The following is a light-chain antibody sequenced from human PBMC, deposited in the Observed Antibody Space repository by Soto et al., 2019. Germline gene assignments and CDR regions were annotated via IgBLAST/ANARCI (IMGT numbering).Light chain of an antibody. CDR2: SNN. J-gene: IGLJ2*01. V-gene: IGLV1-47*02. CDR1: SSNIGSNY. CDR3: AAWDDSLNGVV. Sequence: QSVLTQPPSASGTPGQRVTISCSGSSSNIGSNYVYWYQQLPGTAPKLLIYSNNQRPSGVPDRFSGSKSGTSASLAISGLRSEDEDDYYCAAWDDSLNGVVFGGGTKLTVL.